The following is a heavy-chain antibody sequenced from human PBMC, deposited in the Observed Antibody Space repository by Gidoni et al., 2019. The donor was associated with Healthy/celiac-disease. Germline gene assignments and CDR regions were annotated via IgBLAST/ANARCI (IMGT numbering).Heavy chain of an antibody. D-gene: IGHD3-10*01. V-gene: IGHV3-21*01. Sequence: EVQLVESGGGLVKPGGSLRLSCAASGFTFSSYSMNWVRQAPGKGLEWVSSISSSSSYIYYADSVKGRFTISRDNAKNSLYLQMNSLRAEDTAVYYCASEVLWFGESRHPYNWFDPWGQGTLVTVSS. CDR3: ASEVLWFGESRHPYNWFDP. CDR1: GFTFSSYS. CDR2: ISSSSSYI. J-gene: IGHJ5*02.